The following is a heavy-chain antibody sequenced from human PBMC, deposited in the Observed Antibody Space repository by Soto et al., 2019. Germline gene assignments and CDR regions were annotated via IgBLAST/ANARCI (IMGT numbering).Heavy chain of an antibody. D-gene: IGHD3-10*01. CDR1: GGTFNTYA. J-gene: IGHJ4*02. Sequence: QVQLVQSGAEMKKPGSSVKVSCHSSGGTFNTYAMNWVRQAPGQGPEWMGDISPMFGAANYARKFQGRVTITADESTGTSYMQLSSLTSEDTALYFCAREVQVHTPAFVYWGQGTLVTVSS. V-gene: IGHV1-69*19. CDR3: AREVQVHTPAFVY. CDR2: ISPMFGAA.